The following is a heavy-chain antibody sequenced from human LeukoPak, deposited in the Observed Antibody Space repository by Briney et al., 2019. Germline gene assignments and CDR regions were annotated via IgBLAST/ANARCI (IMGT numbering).Heavy chain of an antibody. D-gene: IGHD3-22*01. CDR1: GFTFSSYG. V-gene: IGHV3-33*01. J-gene: IGHJ4*02. Sequence: PGGSLRLSCAASGFTFSSYGMHWVRQAPGKGLEWVAVIWYDGSNKYYADSVKGRFTISRDNSKNTLYLQMNSLRAEDTAVYYCARDHHYYDSSGYYSSLDYWGQGTLVTVSS. CDR2: IWYDGSNK. CDR3: ARDHHYYDSSGYYSSLDY.